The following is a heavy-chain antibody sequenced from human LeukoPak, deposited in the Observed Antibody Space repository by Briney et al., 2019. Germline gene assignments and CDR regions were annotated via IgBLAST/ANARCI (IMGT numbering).Heavy chain of an antibody. CDR3: AKASSKVAGTAIGY. CDR2: ISGSGGST. D-gene: IGHD6-19*01. J-gene: IGHJ4*02. V-gene: IGHV3-23*01. CDR1: GFTFSSYA. Sequence: QPGPSLRLSCAASGFTFSSYAMSWVRQAPGKGLEWVSAISGSGGSTYYADSVKGRFTISRDNSKKTVYLQMNSLRAEDTAVYYCAKASSKVAGTAIGYWGQGTLVAVCS.